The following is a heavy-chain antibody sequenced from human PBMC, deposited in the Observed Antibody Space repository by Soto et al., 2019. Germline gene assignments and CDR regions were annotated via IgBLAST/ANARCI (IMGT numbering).Heavy chain of an antibody. Sequence: GGSLRLSCAASGFTFSSYSMNWVRQAPGKGLEWVSSISSSSSYIYYADSVKGRFTISRDNAKNSLYLQMNSLRAEDTAVYYCARGVDPSYSGSYPNWFDPWGQGTLVTVSS. D-gene: IGHD1-26*01. V-gene: IGHV3-21*01. CDR3: ARGVDPSYSGSYPNWFDP. CDR2: ISSSSSYI. J-gene: IGHJ5*02. CDR1: GFTFSSYS.